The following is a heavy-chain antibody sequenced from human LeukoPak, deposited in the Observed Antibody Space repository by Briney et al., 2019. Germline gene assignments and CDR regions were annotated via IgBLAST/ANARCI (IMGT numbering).Heavy chain of an antibody. CDR2: ISWNSGSI. J-gene: IGHJ3*02. CDR1: GFTFDDYA. Sequence: GRSLRLSCAASGFTFDDYAMHWVRQAPGKGLEWVSGISWNSGSIGYADSVKGRFTISRDNAKNSLYLQTNSLRAEDTALYYCAKEVSPSYDSNPFDIWGQGTMVTVSS. CDR3: AKEVSPSYDSNPFDI. D-gene: IGHD3-22*01. V-gene: IGHV3-9*01.